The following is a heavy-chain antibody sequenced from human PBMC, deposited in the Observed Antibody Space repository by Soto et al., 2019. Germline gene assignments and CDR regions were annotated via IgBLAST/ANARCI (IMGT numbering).Heavy chain of an antibody. CDR2: IYHGGTT. Sequence: PSETLSLTFAVSGYSLSSGSYWGWIRQPPGKGPEWIASIYHGGTTFYNPSLKSRVTISVDTSKNHYSLKLKSVTAADTAVYYCARVHVMVVAGSTFDYWGPGTLVTVSS. J-gene: IGHJ4*01. CDR3: ARVHVMVVAGSTFDY. V-gene: IGHV4-38-2*01. CDR1: GYSLSSGSY. D-gene: IGHD6-19*01.